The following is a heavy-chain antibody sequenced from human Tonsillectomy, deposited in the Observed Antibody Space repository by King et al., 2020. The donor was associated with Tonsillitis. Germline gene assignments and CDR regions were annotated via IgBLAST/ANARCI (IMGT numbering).Heavy chain of an antibody. V-gene: IGHV3-21*01. J-gene: IGHJ6*02. CDR2: MNSRGTYI. D-gene: IGHD3-16*01. CDR1: GFTFSMYT. Sequence: VQLVESGGGLVKPGGSLSLSCTGSGFTFSMYTMTWVRQAPGKGLQWISSMNSRGTYINYPDSVRGRFTISRDNANVSLYLKMDSSSVDDTAVYYCARDRYAPPLYYYGLDMWGPGTTVTVSS. CDR3: ARDRYAPPLYYYGLDM.